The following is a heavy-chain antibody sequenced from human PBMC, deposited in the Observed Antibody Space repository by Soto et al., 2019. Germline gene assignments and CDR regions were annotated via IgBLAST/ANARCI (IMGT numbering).Heavy chain of an antibody. V-gene: IGHV4-38-2*02. D-gene: IGHD2-15*01. J-gene: IGHJ4*02. CDR2: IYHSGTT. Sequence: SETLSLTCNVSGFSISSGFYWGWVRQPPGKGLEWIGAIYHSGTTYFNPSLGSRVTTSVDTPKNQFSLRLRSVTAADTAIYYCARRFCSDSYCSYFDYWGRGTLVTVSS. CDR3: ARRFCSDSYCSYFDY. CDR1: GFSISSGFY.